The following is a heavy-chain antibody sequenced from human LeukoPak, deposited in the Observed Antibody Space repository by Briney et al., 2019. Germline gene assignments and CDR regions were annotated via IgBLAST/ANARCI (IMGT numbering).Heavy chain of an antibody. CDR2: IWYDGSIK. Sequence: GRSLRLSCGASGFTFNTHGMHWVRQAPGKGLEWVAVIWYDGSIKYYSDSVKGRFTISRDNSKNTLYLQMNSLRDEDTAVYYCVRISCTGSRCKPYSYYDMDVWGQGTTVTVSS. D-gene: IGHD2-15*01. J-gene: IGHJ6*02. CDR3: VRISCTGSRCKPYSYYDMDV. CDR1: GFTFNTHG. V-gene: IGHV3-33*01.